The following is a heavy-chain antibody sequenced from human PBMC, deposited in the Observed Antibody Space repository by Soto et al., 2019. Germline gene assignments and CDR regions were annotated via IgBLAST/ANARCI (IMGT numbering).Heavy chain of an antibody. CDR3: ARKDRSGYFNWFDP. CDR1: GYRFTSYW. CDR2: IFPSDSDT. Sequence: GESLKISCRTSGYRFTSYWIAWVRQMPGKGLEWMGIIFPSDSDTRYSPSFQGQVTISADRSTSTVFLQWASLKASDTAVYFCARKDRSGYFNWFDPWGQGTLVTVSS. D-gene: IGHD3-22*01. V-gene: IGHV5-51*01. J-gene: IGHJ5*02.